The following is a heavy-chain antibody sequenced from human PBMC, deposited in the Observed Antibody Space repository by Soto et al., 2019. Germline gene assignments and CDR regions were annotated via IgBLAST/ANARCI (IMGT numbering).Heavy chain of an antibody. CDR2: ISYDGSNK. V-gene: IGHV3-30*03. J-gene: IGHJ6*02. Sequence: QVQLVESGGGVVQPGRSLRLSCAASGFTFSSYGMHWVRQAPGEGLEWVAVISYDGSNKYYADSVKGRFTISRDNSKNTLYLQMNSLRAEDTAVYYCATSNGGTYYYYYGMDVWGQGTTVTVSS. D-gene: IGHD1-26*01. CDR3: ATSNGGTYYYYYGMDV. CDR1: GFTFSSYG.